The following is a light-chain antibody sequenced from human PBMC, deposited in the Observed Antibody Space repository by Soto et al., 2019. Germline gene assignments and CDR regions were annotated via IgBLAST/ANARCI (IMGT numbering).Light chain of an antibody. CDR2: DVR. CDR1: SSDVGGYNY. Sequence: QSVLTQPASVSGSPGQSITISCTGTSSDVGGYNYVSWYQHHPGKAPKLRIYDVRIRPSGVSNRFAGSKSGNTASLTISGLQAEDEADYYFSSYATSSGVVFGGGTQLTVL. V-gene: IGLV2-14*03. J-gene: IGLJ2*01. CDR3: SSYATSSGVV.